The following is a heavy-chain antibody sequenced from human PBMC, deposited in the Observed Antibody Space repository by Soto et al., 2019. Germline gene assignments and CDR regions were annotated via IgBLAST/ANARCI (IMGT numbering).Heavy chain of an antibody. CDR1: GFTFSSYG. Sequence: PGGSLRLSCAASGFTFSSYGMHWVRQAPGKGLEWVAVISYDGSNKYYADSVKGRFTISRDNSKNTLYLQMNSLRAEDTAVYYCAKREGRAYYAFWSALIPPYYGMDVWGQGTTVTVSS. J-gene: IGHJ6*02. CDR2: ISYDGSNK. V-gene: IGHV3-30*18. D-gene: IGHD3-3*01. CDR3: AKREGRAYYAFWSALIPPYYGMDV.